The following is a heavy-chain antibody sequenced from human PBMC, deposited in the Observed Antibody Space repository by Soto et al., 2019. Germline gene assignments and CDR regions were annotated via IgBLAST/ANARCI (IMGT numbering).Heavy chain of an antibody. D-gene: IGHD2-21*02. CDR1: GFTFSNFR. J-gene: IGHJ4*02. Sequence: PXGSLRLTCAASGFTFSNFRMNWIRQAPGKGLDWVSHSEGSGTAMSYVDSVKGRFTIARDNAKNSLYLEMTSLRDEDTAVYYCARQLYTVVTPQDDWGRGTLVTVSS. CDR2: SEGSGTAM. CDR3: ARQLYTVVTPQDD. V-gene: IGHV3-48*02.